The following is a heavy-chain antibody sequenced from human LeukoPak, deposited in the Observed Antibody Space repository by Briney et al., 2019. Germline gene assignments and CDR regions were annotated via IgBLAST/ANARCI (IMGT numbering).Heavy chain of an antibody. D-gene: IGHD4-23*01. V-gene: IGHV3-33*01. CDR2: IWFDGSNK. Sequence: EGSLRLSCAASGFTFSRYGMHWVRQAPGKGLEWVAVIWFDGSNKYYADSVKGRFTISRDNSKNTLFLQINSLRAEDTAMYYCARDRETYGANSPFDYWGRGTLVTVSS. CDR3: ARDRETYGANSPFDY. J-gene: IGHJ4*02. CDR1: GFTFSRYG.